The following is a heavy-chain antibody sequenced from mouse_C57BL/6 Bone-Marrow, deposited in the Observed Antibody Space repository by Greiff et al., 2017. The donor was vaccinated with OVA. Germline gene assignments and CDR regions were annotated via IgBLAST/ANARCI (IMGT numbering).Heavy chain of an antibody. V-gene: IGHV8-8*01. Sequence: QVTLKVSGPGILQPSQTLSLTCSFSGFSLSTFGMGVGWIRQPSGKGLEWLAHIWWDDDKYYNPALKSRLTISKDTSKNQVCLKIANVDTADTATYYGARIELRWLLRPAWFAYWGQGTLVTVSA. CDR1: GFSLSTFGMG. CDR3: ARIELRWLLRPAWFAY. D-gene: IGHD2-3*01. CDR2: IWWDDDK. J-gene: IGHJ3*01.